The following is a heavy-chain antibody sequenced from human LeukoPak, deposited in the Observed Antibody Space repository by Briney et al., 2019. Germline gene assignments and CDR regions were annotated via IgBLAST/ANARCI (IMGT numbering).Heavy chain of an antibody. CDR2: IYYSGST. Sequence: SETLSLTRTVSGGSISSSSYYWGWIRQPPGKGLEWIGSIYYSGSTYYNPSLKSRVTISVDTSKNQFSLKLSSVTAADTAVYYCARSITIFGVVNWFDPWGQGTLVTVSS. CDR1: GGSISSSSYY. J-gene: IGHJ5*02. D-gene: IGHD3-3*01. CDR3: ARSITIFGVVNWFDP. V-gene: IGHV4-39*01.